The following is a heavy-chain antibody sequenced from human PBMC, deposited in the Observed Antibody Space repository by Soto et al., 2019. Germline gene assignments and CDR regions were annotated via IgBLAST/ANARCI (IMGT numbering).Heavy chain of an antibody. J-gene: IGHJ6*02. CDR1: GGAVSSESHY. Sequence: QVQLRESGPGLVKPAETLSLTCTVSGGAVSSESHYWSWLRQSPGKGLEWIGYVHYSGSTNYNPSLHGRVTSSVDTSRNLFFLRLHFVTAAETAVYYCAIDRYDFRIGSSLYAMDVWGQGTTDTVSS. V-gene: IGHV4-61*01. D-gene: IGHD3-3*01. CDR2: VHYSGST. CDR3: AIDRYDFRIGSSLYAMDV.